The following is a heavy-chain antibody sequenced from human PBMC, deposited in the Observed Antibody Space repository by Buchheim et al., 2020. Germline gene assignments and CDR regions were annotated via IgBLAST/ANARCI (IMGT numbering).Heavy chain of an antibody. D-gene: IGHD3-3*01. V-gene: IGHV3-23*01. CDR3: AKDGTYYDFWSGYWRPYYYYGMDV. Sequence: EVQLLESGGGLVQPGGSLRLSCAASGFTFSSYAMSWVRQAPGKGLEWVSAISGSGGSTYYADSVKGRFTISRDNSKNKLYLQMNSLRAEDTAVYYCAKDGTYYDFWSGYWRPYYYYGMDVWGQGTT. J-gene: IGHJ6*02. CDR1: GFTFSSYA. CDR2: ISGSGGST.